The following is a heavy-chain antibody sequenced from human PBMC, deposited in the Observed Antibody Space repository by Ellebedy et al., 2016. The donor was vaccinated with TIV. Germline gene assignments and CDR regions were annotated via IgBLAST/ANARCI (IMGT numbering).Heavy chain of an antibody. J-gene: IGHJ4*02. CDR3: ATDEGGSYDS. CDR1: GFTFTYTW. Sequence: GESLKISCATSGFTFTYTWMHWIRQAPGKGLEWVSCISRDGDIRGYAEFAKGRFTVSRDNTKNTLYLQMSGLRADDSAVYYCATDEGGSYDSWGQGTRVSVSS. D-gene: IGHD1-26*01. CDR2: ISRDGDIR. V-gene: IGHV3-74*01.